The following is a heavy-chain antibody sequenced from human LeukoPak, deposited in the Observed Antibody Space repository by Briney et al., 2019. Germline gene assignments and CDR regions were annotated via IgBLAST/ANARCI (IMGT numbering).Heavy chain of an antibody. CDR3: ARVGVTVRGVIGTRYYYYYMDV. CDR2: IYYSGST. V-gene: IGHV4-59*08. Sequence: SETLSLTCTVSGGSISSYYWSWIRQPPGKGLEWIGYIYYSGSTNYNPSLKSRVTISVDTSKNQFSLKLSSVTAADTAVYYCARVGVTVRGVIGTRYYYYYMDVWGKGTTVTISS. J-gene: IGHJ6*03. D-gene: IGHD3-16*02. CDR1: GGSISSYY.